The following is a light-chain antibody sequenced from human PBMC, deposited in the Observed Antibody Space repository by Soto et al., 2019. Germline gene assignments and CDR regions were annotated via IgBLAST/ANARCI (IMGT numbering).Light chain of an antibody. V-gene: IGKV3-15*01. J-gene: IGKJ5*01. CDR1: QSVSSK. CDR2: GAS. CDR3: KPHNTCPLIP. Sequence: SIATVSVTAGEKITVVCRSSQSVSSKLAWYQQKPGQAPRLLIYGASTRATGIPARFSGSGSGTEFAYDISMLQSEACAVYLWKPHNTCPLIPCGKGTRLEIK.